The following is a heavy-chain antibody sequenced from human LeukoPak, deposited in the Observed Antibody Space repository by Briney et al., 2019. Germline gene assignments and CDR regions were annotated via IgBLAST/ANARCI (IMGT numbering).Heavy chain of an antibody. D-gene: IGHD1-26*01. CDR1: GFTFNRYS. J-gene: IGHJ4*02. V-gene: IGHV3-21*04. CDR3: ARGGSVKYSAHGGVDY. CDR2: ISSSSSYI. Sequence: GGSLRLSCAASGFTFNRYSMNWVRQAPGKGLEWVSSISSSSSYIYYADSVKGRFTISRDNAKNSLYLHMNSLRAEDTAVYYCARGGSVKYSAHGGVDYWGQGTLVTVSS.